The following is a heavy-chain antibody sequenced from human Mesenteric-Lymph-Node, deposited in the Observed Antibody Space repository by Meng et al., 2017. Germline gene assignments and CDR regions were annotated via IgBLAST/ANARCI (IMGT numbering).Heavy chain of an antibody. V-gene: IGHV3-30*04. CDR1: GFIFSDYA. J-gene: IGHJ6*02. CDR2: ISNDGSKN. CDR3: ARDGYILVRGVVIYYGMDV. D-gene: IGHD3-10*01. Sequence: GESLKISCAASGFIFSDYAMHGVRQAPGKGLEWVAIISNDGSKNDYAASVKGRFTPPRDNSKNTLSLQMSSVRAEDTAVYYCARDGYILVRGVVIYYGMDVWGQGTTVTVSS.